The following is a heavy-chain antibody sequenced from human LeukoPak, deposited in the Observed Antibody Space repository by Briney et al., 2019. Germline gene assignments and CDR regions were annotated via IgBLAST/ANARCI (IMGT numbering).Heavy chain of an antibody. J-gene: IGHJ3*02. D-gene: IGHD3-22*01. Sequence: PSETLSLTCAVYGGSFSGYYWSWIRQPPGKGLEWIGEINHSGSTYYNPSLKSRVTISVDTSKNQFSLKLSSVTAADTAVYYCARHVYYYDSRGYLDGGAFDIWGQGTMVTVSS. V-gene: IGHV4-34*01. CDR3: ARHVYYYDSRGYLDGGAFDI. CDR1: GGSFSGYY. CDR2: INHSGST.